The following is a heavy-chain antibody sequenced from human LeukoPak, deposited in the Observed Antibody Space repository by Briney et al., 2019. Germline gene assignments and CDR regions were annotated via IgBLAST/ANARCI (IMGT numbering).Heavy chain of an antibody. J-gene: IGHJ4*02. V-gene: IGHV4-59*01. CDR1: GGSISSYY. D-gene: IGHD3-16*01. Sequence: PSETLSLTCTVSGGSISSYYWSWIRQPPGKGLEWIGYIYYSGSTNYNPSLKSRVTISVDTSKNQFSLKLSSVTAADTAVYYCASLEGEYWGQGTLVTVSS. CDR3: ASLEGEY. CDR2: IYYSGST.